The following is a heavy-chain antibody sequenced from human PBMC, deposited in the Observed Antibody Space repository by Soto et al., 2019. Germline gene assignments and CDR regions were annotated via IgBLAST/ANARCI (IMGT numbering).Heavy chain of an antibody. D-gene: IGHD5-12*01. CDR3: ARDHPRYSGYDYVDY. CDR1: GFTFSDYY. Sequence: QVQLVESGGGLVKPGGSLRLSCAASGFTFSDYYMSWIRQAPGKGLEWVSYISSSSSYTNYADSVKGRFTISRDNAKNALYLQMNGLRAEDASGYYCARDHPRYSGYDYVDYGGQGTLVTVSS. CDR2: ISSSSSYT. V-gene: IGHV3-11*05. J-gene: IGHJ4*02.